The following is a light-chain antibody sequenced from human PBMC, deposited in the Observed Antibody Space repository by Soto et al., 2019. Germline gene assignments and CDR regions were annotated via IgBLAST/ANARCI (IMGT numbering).Light chain of an antibody. CDR2: GAS. Sequence: EILMTQSPATLSVSPGERATLSCRASQSVGSNLAWYQQKPGQAPRLLIYGASTRATGIPARFSGSGSGTEFTLTISSLRSEDFAVYYCQQFYNWVTLGGGTKVDIK. V-gene: IGKV3D-15*01. CDR3: QQFYNWVT. CDR1: QSVGSN. J-gene: IGKJ4*01.